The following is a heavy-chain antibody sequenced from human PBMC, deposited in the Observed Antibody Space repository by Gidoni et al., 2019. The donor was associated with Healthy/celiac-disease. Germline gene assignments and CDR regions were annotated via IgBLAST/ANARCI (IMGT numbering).Heavy chain of an antibody. CDR3: ARAAYYYDSSGYYENAFDI. CDR2: ISSSSSTI. CDR1: GFTFSSYS. V-gene: IGHV3-48*02. Sequence: EVQLVESGGGLVQPGGSLRLSCAASGFTFSSYSMNWVRQAPGKGLEWVSYISSSSSTIYYADSVKGRFTISRDNAKNSLYLQMNSLRDEDTAVYYCARAAYYYDSSGYYENAFDIWGQGTMVTVSS. J-gene: IGHJ3*02. D-gene: IGHD3-22*01.